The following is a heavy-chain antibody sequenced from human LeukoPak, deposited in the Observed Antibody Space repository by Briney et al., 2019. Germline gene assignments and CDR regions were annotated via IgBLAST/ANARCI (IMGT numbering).Heavy chain of an antibody. CDR2: IYYSGST. CDR1: GGSISSSSYY. V-gene: IGHV4-39*01. J-gene: IGHJ6*03. D-gene: IGHD1-26*01. CDR3: AWVGAPRGDYYYYMDV. Sequence: SETLSLTCTVSGGSISSSSYYWGWIRQPPGKGLEWIGSIYYSGSTYYNPSLKSRVTISVDTSKNQFSLKLSSVTPADTAVYYCAWVGAPRGDYYYYMDVSGKGTTVTVSS.